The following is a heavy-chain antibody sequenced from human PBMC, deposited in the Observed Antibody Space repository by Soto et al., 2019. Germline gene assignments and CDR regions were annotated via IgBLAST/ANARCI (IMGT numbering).Heavy chain of an antibody. J-gene: IGHJ5*02. Sequence: ASVKVSCKASGYTFTGYYMHWVRQAPGQGLEWMGWINPNSGGTNYAQKFQGWVTMTRDTSISTAYMELSRLRSDDTAVYYCARDSKYYDILTGHPNWFDPWGQGTLVTVSS. D-gene: IGHD3-9*01. V-gene: IGHV1-2*04. CDR2: INPNSGGT. CDR3: ARDSKYYDILTGHPNWFDP. CDR1: GYTFTGYY.